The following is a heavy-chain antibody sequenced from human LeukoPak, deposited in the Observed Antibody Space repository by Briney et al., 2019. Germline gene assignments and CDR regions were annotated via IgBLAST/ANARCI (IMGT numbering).Heavy chain of an antibody. J-gene: IGHJ4*02. CDR1: GFTFSSYG. CDR2: ISFDGHT. Sequence: PGGSLRLSCAAPGFTFSSYGMHWVRQAPGKGLEWVTVISFDGHTNYADSVKGRFTISRDNSKNTLYLQMNGLRDGDTAVYYCAKERGSTTHFDYWGQGTLVTVSS. CDR3: AKERGSTTHFDY. D-gene: IGHD2-2*01. V-gene: IGHV3-30*18.